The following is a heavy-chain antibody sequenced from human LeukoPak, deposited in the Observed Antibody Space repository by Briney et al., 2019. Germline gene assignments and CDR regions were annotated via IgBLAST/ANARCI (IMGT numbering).Heavy chain of an antibody. D-gene: IGHD2-15*01. CDR3: ARDWADIVVVVAATHDNDAFDI. CDR1: GYTFTSYG. V-gene: IGHV1-18*01. Sequence: GASVKVSCKASGYTFTSYGISWVRQVPGQGLEWMGWISAYNGNTNYAQKLQGRVTMTTDTSTSTAYMELRSLRSDDTAVYYCARDWADIVVVVAATHDNDAFDIWGQGTMVTVSS. CDR2: ISAYNGNT. J-gene: IGHJ3*02.